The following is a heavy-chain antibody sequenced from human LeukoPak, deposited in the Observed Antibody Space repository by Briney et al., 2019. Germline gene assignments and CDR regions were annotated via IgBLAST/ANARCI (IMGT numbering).Heavy chain of an antibody. CDR2: ISGDGGST. D-gene: IGHD5-24*01. CDR1: GFSFDDYA. CDR3: AKDKGDGEYVDY. Sequence: PGGSLRLSCAASGFSFDDYAMLWVRQGPGKGLEWVSLISGDGGSTYYRDSVKGRFTISRDNSKNSLYLEMNSLRIEDTGLYYCAKDKGDGEYVDYWGQGALVTVSS. V-gene: IGHV3-43*02. J-gene: IGHJ4*02.